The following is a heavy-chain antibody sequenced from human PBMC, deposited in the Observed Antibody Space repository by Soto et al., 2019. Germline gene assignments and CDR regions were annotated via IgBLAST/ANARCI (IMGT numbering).Heavy chain of an antibody. Sequence: ASVKVSCKASGYTFTSYGISWVRQAPGQGLEWMGWIGAYNGNTNYAQKLQGRVTMTTDTSTSTAYMELRSLRSDDTAVYYCARDRTITYSSNRYYYYGMDVWGQGTTVTVSS. D-gene: IGHD6-13*01. CDR3: ARDRTITYSSNRYYYYGMDV. J-gene: IGHJ6*02. V-gene: IGHV1-18*04. CDR1: GYTFTSYG. CDR2: IGAYNGNT.